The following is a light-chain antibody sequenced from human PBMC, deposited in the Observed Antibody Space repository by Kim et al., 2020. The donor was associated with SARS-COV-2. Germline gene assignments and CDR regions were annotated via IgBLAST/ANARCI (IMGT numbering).Light chain of an antibody. CDR3: QQYDNLPIT. CDR2: ESS. CDR1: ITIF. Sequence: ITIFLNWYQQFPRKAPKLLIYESSGLETGVPSRFSGSGSGTNFSFTISSLQPEDIATYYCQQYDNLPITFGQGTRLEIK. V-gene: IGKV1-33*01. J-gene: IGKJ5*01.